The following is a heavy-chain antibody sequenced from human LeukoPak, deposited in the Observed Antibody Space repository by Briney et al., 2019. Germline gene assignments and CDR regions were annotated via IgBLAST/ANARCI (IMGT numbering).Heavy chain of an antibody. D-gene: IGHD3-22*01. J-gene: IGHJ4*02. CDR3: ARGSYYDSSGYYLQMAYFDY. CDR1: GGTFSSYT. CDR2: IIPILGIA. V-gene: IGHV1-69*02. Sequence: SVKVSCKASGGTFSSYTISWVRQAPGQGLEWMGRIIPILGIANYAQKFQGRVTITADKSTSTAYMELSNLRSEDTAVYYCARGSYYDSSGYYLQMAYFDYWGRGTLVTVSS.